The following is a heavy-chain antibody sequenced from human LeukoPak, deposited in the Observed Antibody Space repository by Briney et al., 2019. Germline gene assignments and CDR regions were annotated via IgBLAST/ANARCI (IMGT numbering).Heavy chain of an antibody. D-gene: IGHD2-15*01. J-gene: IGHJ6*02. CDR3: ARDGTCSGGSCSSFYGLDV. CDR1: GFTFSSYW. CDR2: IKQDGSEK. V-gene: IGHV3-7*01. Sequence: GGSLRLSCAASGFTFSSYWMSWVRQAPGKGLEWVANIKQDGSEKSYVDSVKGRFTISRDNSKNTLYLQMNNLRAEDTAVYSCARDGTCSGGSCSSFYGLDVWGQGTTVTVSS.